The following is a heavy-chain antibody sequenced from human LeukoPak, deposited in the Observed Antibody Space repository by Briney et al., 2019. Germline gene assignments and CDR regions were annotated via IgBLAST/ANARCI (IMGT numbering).Heavy chain of an antibody. Sequence: GGSLRLSCTVSGFTVSINSMSWVRQAPGKGLEWVSFIYSGGNTHYSDSVKGRFTISRDNAKNSLYLQMNSLRAEDTAVYYCARDSGPGGYYYYYMDVWGKGTTVTVSS. CDR1: GFTVSINS. CDR3: ARDSGPGGYYYYYMDV. CDR2: IYSGGNT. D-gene: IGHD1-14*01. V-gene: IGHV3-66*01. J-gene: IGHJ6*03.